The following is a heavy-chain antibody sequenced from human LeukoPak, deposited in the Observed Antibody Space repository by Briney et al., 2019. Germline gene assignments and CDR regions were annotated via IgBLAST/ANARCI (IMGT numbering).Heavy chain of an antibody. Sequence: ASVKVSCKASGYTFTGYYMHWVRQAPGQGLEWMGWINPNSGGTNYAQKFQGRVTMTRDTSISTAYMELSRLRSDDTAVYYCASGYCSSTSCFVFDYWGQGTLVTVSS. CDR2: INPNSGGT. V-gene: IGHV1-2*02. J-gene: IGHJ4*02. CDR1: GYTFTGYY. D-gene: IGHD2-2*01. CDR3: ASGYCSSTSCFVFDY.